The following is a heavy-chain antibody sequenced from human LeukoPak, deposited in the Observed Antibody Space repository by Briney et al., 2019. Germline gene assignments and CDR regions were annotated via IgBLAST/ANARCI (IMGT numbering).Heavy chain of an antibody. CDR3: AKPTKDIVVVPAATAVDY. CDR1: GFTFSSYA. D-gene: IGHD2-2*01. CDR2: ISGSGGST. J-gene: IGHJ4*02. Sequence: PGGSLRLSCAASGFTFSSYAMSWVRQAPGKGLEWVSAISGSGGSTYYADSVKGRFTISRDNSKNTLYLQMNSLRAEDTAVYYCAKPTKDIVVVPAATAVDYWGQGTPVTVSS. V-gene: IGHV3-23*01.